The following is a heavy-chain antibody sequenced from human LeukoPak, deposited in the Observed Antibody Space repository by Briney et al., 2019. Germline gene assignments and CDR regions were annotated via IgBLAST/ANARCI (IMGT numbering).Heavy chain of an antibody. D-gene: IGHD6-13*01. V-gene: IGHV3-7*01. Sequence: GGSLRLSCSASGFTFSYYWMSWVRQAPGKGLEWVANIKQDGSEKFYVDSLKGRFTISRDNAKNSLYLQMNNLRVEDTAVYYCAGLYISTSYVPYFDYWGQGTLVTVSS. CDR1: GFTFSYYW. J-gene: IGHJ4*02. CDR2: IKQDGSEK. CDR3: AGLYISTSYVPYFDY.